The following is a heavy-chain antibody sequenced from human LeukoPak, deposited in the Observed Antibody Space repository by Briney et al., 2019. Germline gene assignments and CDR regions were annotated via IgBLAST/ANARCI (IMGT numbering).Heavy chain of an antibody. Sequence: PGGSLRRSCAASGFTFSNAWMSWVRQAPGKGLEWVAVIWYDGSNKYYADSVKGRFTISRDNSKNTLYLQMNSLRAEDTAVYYCARGRDILTGLDAFDIWGQGTMVTVSS. CDR1: GFTFSNAW. CDR2: IWYDGSNK. D-gene: IGHD3-9*01. V-gene: IGHV3-33*08. CDR3: ARGRDILTGLDAFDI. J-gene: IGHJ3*02.